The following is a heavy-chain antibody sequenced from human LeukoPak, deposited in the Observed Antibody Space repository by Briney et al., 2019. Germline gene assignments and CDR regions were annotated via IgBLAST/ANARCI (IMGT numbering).Heavy chain of an antibody. CDR3: ARDSHGDYDIYFDS. V-gene: IGHV4-30-4*08. J-gene: IGHJ4*02. CDR1: GASIARDGYY. CDR2: IYYSGNS. Sequence: SETLSFTCTVSGASIARDGYYWSWIRQPPGTGLEWIGYIYYSGNSYYHPSLKSRVTISIDTSKNQFSLRLNSVTAADTAVYYCARDSHGDYDIYFDSWGQGTLVTVSS. D-gene: IGHD4-17*01.